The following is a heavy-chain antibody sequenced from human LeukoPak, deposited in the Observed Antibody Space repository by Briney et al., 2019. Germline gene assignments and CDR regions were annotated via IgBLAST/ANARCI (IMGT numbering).Heavy chain of an antibody. CDR3: AKDIRSRIAVAGRVAFDI. CDR2: ISGSGGST. V-gene: IGHV3-23*01. CDR1: SSYY. D-gene: IGHD6-19*01. Sequence: SSYYWGWIRQPPGKGLEWVSAISGSGGSTYYADSVKGRFTISRDNSKNTLYLQMNSLRAEDTAVYYCAKDIRSRIAVAGRVAFDIWGQGTMVTVSS. J-gene: IGHJ3*02.